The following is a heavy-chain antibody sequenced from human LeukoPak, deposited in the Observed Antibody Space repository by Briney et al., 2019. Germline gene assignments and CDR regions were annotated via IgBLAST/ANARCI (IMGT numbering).Heavy chain of an antibody. CDR3: ARVSFGVVVPAAISYYYYYYMDV. CDR2: IYYSGST. J-gene: IGHJ6*03. Sequence: PSETQSLTCTVSGGSLSSSSYYWGWIRQPPGKGLEWIGSIYYSGSTYYNPSLKSRVTISVDTSKNQFSLKLSSVTAADTAVYYCARVSFGVVVPAAISYYYYYYMDVWGKGTTVTVSS. V-gene: IGHV4-39*07. CDR1: GGSLSSSSYY. D-gene: IGHD2-2*02.